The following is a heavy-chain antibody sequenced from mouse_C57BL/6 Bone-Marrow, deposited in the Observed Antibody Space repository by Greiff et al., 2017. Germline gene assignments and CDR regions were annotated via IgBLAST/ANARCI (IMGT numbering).Heavy chain of an antibody. CDR3: AREPTIVTTVFYWYFDV. CDR2: ISSGGSYT. V-gene: IGHV5-6*02. J-gene: IGHJ1*03. D-gene: IGHD2-5*01. Sequence: EVKLEESGGDLVKPGGSLKLSCAASGFTFSSYGMSWVRPTPDKRLEWVATISSGGSYTYYPDSVKGRFTISRDNAKNTLYLQMSSLKSEDTAMYYCAREPTIVTTVFYWYFDVWGTGTTVTVSS. CDR1: GFTFSSYG.